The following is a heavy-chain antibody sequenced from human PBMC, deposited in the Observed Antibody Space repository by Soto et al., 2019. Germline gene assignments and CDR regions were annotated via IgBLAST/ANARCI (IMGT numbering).Heavy chain of an antibody. CDR2: ISYDGSNK. Sequence: GGSLRLSCAASGFTFSSYAMHWVRQAPVKGLEWVAVISYDGSNKYYADSVKGRFTISRDNSKNTLYLQMNSLRAEDTAVYYCARDYYRFNSGHRFSNDVPARGTTVTVSS. CDR1: GFTFSSYA. CDR3: ARDYYRFNSGHRFSNDV. D-gene: IGHD4-4*01. V-gene: IGHV3-30-3*01. J-gene: IGHJ6*02.